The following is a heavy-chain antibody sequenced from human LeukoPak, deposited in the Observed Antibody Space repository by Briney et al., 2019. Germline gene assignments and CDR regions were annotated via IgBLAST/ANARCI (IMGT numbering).Heavy chain of an antibody. CDR2: ISHSGST. D-gene: IGHD3/OR15-3a*01. CDR1: GGSLSDYH. V-gene: IGHV4-34*01. J-gene: IGHJ4*02. Sequence: SETLSLTCAVYGGSLSDYHRRWIRQPPGKGLEWIGEISHSGSTNYNPSLKSRVTVSLDTSKNQFSLKLSSVTAADTAVYYCARVEIGPSGNVIDYWGQGTLVTVSS. CDR3: ARVEIGPSGNVIDY.